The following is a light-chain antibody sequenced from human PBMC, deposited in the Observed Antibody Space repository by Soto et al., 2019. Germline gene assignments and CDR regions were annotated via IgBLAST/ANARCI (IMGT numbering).Light chain of an antibody. V-gene: IGLV2-14*03. J-gene: IGLJ1*01. CDR2: DVS. CDR1: SSDIGGYNY. CDR3: NSYRASSSTHYV. Sequence: QSALTQPASLSGSPGQSITISCTGTSSDIGGYNYVSWYQQHPGKAPKLMIYDVSNRPSGVSNRFSGSKSGNTASLTISGLQAEDEADYYCNSYRASSSTHYVFGPGTKVTVL.